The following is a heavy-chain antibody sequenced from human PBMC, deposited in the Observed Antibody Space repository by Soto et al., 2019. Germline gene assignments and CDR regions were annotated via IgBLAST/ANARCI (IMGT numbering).Heavy chain of an antibody. J-gene: IGHJ4*02. CDR3: ARHVHGYCSSPSCQTDY. CDR2: IYTSGST. Sequence: QLQLQESGPGLVKPSETLSLTCTVSGGSISSTSYYWGWVRQPPGKGLEWIGAIYTSGSTYYNPSLISRITITGDTSKNQFSLKLSSVTATDTAVYYCARHVHGYCSSPSCQTDYWGQGTLVTVSS. CDR1: GGSISSTSYY. D-gene: IGHD2-2*03. V-gene: IGHV4-39*01.